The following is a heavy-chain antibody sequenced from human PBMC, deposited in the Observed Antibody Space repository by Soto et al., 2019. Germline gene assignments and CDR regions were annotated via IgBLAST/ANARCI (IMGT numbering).Heavy chain of an antibody. CDR3: APPPRILTGYSRDDTSGFCGCY. CDR1: GFTFSSYA. D-gene: IGHD3-9*01. CDR2: VSGSGGST. Sequence: EVQLLESGGGLVQPGGSLRLSCAASGFTFSSYAMSWVRQAPGKGLEWVSAVSGSGGSTYYADSVKGRFTISRDNSKNPLHLRTNSPSTGNTPAYYCAPPPRILTGYSRDDTSGFCGCYSGQVTL. J-gene: IGHJ4*02. V-gene: IGHV3-23*01.